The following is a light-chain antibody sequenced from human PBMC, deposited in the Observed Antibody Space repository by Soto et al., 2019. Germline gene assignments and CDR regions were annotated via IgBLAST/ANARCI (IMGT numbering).Light chain of an antibody. Sequence: QSALTQPASVSGSPGQSITISCAGSGGDGGNYDLLSWYQQIPGKAPKLIIFEVNRRPSWVSDRFSGSKSGNTASLTIYGLQADDEDDFFCCSSAGNGAWVFGGGTKLTVL. CDR2: EVN. V-gene: IGLV2-23*02. CDR1: GGDGGNYDL. J-gene: IGLJ3*02. CDR3: CSSAGNGAWV.